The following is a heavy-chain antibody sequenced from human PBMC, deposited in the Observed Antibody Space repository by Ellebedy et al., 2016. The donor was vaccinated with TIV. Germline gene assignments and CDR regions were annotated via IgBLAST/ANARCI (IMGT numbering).Heavy chain of an antibody. V-gene: IGHV3-30-3*01. CDR1: GFTFSSYA. J-gene: IGHJ5*02. CDR2: IAYDAAHI. Sequence: GGSLRLXXTASGFTFSSYAMHWVRQAPGKGLEWMTVIAYDAAHIYYAESVKGRFTISRDNSKNTLYLEMSSLRVDDTAIYYCVRENRGRTGLPWFDPWGQGTRVTVSS. CDR3: VRENRGRTGLPWFDP. D-gene: IGHD1-26*01.